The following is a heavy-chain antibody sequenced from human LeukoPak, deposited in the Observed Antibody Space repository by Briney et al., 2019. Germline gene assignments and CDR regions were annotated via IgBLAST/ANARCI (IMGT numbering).Heavy chain of an antibody. CDR3: AKTPWNWNDEGWFDP. J-gene: IGHJ5*02. V-gene: IGHV3-23*01. D-gene: IGHD1-1*01. CDR1: GFTFSSYA. Sequence: PGGSLRLSCAASGFTFSSYAMSWVRQAPGKGLEWVSAISGDGGSTYYADSVKGRFTISRDNSKNTLYLQMNSLRAEDTAVYYCAKTPWNWNDEGWFDPWGQGTLVTVSS. CDR2: ISGDGGST.